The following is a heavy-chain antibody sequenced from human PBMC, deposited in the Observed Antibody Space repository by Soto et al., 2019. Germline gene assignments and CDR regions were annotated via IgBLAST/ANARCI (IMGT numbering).Heavy chain of an antibody. CDR2: ILSNFNT. CDR3: ARRVHGYFDY. Sequence: EVQLLDSGGGLVQPGGSMTLSCAASGFSFRDYTMSWVRQAPGKVLDCISVILSNFNTYYTDSVRGRFTISRDTSKNTLYLEMNSLRAEDTAIYYCARRVHGYFDYWGQGALVTVSS. J-gene: IGHJ4*02. V-gene: IGHV3-23*05. CDR1: GFSFRDYT.